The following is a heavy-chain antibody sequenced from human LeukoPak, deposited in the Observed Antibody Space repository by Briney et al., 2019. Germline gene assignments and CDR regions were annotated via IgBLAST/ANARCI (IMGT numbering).Heavy chain of an antibody. D-gene: IGHD3-16*01. CDR3: ARLVNRGSYVTHFDY. V-gene: IGHV5-51*01. CDR1: GYSFTSYW. J-gene: IGHJ4*02. Sequence: GESLKISCKGSGYSFTSYWIGWVRQMPGKGLEWMGIIYPGDSDTRYSPSFQGQVTISADKSISTAYLQWSSLKASDTAMYYCARLVNRGSYVTHFDYWGQGTLVTVSS. CDR2: IYPGDSDT.